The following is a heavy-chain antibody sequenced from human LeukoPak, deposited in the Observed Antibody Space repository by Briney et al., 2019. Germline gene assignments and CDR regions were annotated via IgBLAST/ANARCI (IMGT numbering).Heavy chain of an antibody. J-gene: IGHJ6*03. CDR2: ISGSGDSA. D-gene: IGHD6-19*01. V-gene: IGHV3-23*01. CDR3: AREQWLSGIETNYYYYYMDV. CDR1: GFTFNNYA. Sequence: GGSLRLSCAASGFTFNNYAMSWVRQAPGTGLEWVSGISGSGDSAYYADSVKGRFTISRDNTKNTLYLQMNSLRAEDTAVYYCAREQWLSGIETNYYYYYMDVWGKGTTVTVSS.